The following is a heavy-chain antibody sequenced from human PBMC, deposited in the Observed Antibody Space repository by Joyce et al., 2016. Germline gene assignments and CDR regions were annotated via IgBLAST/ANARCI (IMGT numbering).Heavy chain of an antibody. Sequence: EVQLVESGGGLVKPGGYLRISCAASGFTFSTSSMSWFRRAPGKGLEWVSAISSDSTYIFYADSVKGRFTVSRDNAKNSLYLQMNSLRAEDTAVFFCARGGIVYDYSMDLWGQGTTVTVSS. D-gene: IGHD3-22*01. CDR3: ARGGIVYDYSMDL. CDR2: ISSDSTYI. V-gene: IGHV3-21*02. J-gene: IGHJ6*02. CDR1: GFTFSTSS.